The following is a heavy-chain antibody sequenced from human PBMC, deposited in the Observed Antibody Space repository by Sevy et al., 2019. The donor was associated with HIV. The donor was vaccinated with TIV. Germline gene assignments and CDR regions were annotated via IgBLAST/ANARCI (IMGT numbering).Heavy chain of an antibody. CDR1: GFTFGDFW. CDR2: IKRDGSEK. CDR3: ARGGPLVDGALIPWGMDV. D-gene: IGHD1-26*01. J-gene: IGHJ6*02. Sequence: GGSLRLSCAASGFTFGDFWMTWVRQAPGKGLEWVANIKRDGSEKYYVTSVKGRFTISRDNAKNSLSLQMNSLRAEDTAVYYCARGGPLVDGALIPWGMDVWGQGTTVTVSS. V-gene: IGHV3-7*01.